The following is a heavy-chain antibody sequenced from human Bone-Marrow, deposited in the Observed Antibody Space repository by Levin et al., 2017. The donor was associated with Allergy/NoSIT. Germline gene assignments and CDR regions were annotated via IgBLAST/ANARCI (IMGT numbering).Heavy chain of an antibody. V-gene: IGHV1-69*13. D-gene: IGHD3-9*01. J-gene: IGHJ5*02. CDR1: GGTFSNYA. Sequence: SVKVSCKASGGTFSNYAISWVRQAPGQGLEWMGGIIPIFNIANYAQNFQGRVTITADESTGTAYMELSSLRSDDTAMYFCPNTPIENYDTENGWFDPWGQGTLVTCSS. CDR2: IIPIFNIA. CDR3: PNTPIENYDTENGWFDP.